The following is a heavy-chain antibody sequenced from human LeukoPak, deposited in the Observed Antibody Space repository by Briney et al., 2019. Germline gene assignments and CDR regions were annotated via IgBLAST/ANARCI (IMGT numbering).Heavy chain of an antibody. CDR1: GGSISSGGYY. J-gene: IGHJ5*02. CDR3: ARSPWLKTNWFDP. Sequence: PSETLSLTCTVSGGSISSGGYYWSWIRQHPGKGLEWIGYIYYSGSTYYNPSLKSRVTISADTSKNQFSLKLSSVTAADTAVYYCARSPWLKTNWFDPWGQGTLVTVSS. V-gene: IGHV4-31*03. CDR2: IYYSGST. D-gene: IGHD5-18*01.